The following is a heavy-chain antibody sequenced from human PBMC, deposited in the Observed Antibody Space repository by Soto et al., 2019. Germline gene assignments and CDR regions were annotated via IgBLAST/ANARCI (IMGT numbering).Heavy chain of an antibody. CDR2: IYPGDSDT. Sequence: PGEALRVSSKGSGYSFTSYWNGLVRQMPGKGLEWMGIIYPGDSDTRYSPSFQGQVTISADESISTAYLQWSSLKASDTAMYYCARDVSVYGMYVWGQGTTVTVYS. V-gene: IGHV5-51*01. CDR1: GYSFTSYW. D-gene: IGHD2-8*01. J-gene: IGHJ6*02. CDR3: ARDVSVYGMYV.